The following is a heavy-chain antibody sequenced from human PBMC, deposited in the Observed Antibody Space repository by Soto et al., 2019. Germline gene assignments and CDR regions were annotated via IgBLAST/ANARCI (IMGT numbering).Heavy chain of an antibody. CDR1: GFTFSIFS. D-gene: IGHD5-12*01. CDR2: ISGGTM. J-gene: IGHJ5*01. CDR3: AKDRGTGGYDNWFDS. Sequence: GGSLRLSCAASGFTFSIFSMSWFRQAPGQGLEWVSSISGGTMYYADSVKGRFTTSRDNSENTLYLHMNSLRAEDTAVYYCAKDRGTGGYDNWFDSWGQGTLVTVSS. V-gene: IGHV3-23*01.